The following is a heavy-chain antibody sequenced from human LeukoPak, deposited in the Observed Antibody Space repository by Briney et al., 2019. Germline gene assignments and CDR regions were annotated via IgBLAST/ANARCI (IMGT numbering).Heavy chain of an antibody. CDR1: GGSISSYY. J-gene: IGHJ4*02. CDR2: IYYSGST. Sequence: PSETLSLTSTVSGGSISSYYWSWIRQPPGKGLEWIGYIYYSGSTNYNPSLKSRVTISVDTSKNQFSLKLSSVTAADTAVYYCARGRLLGVIDYWGQGTLVTVSS. V-gene: IGHV4-59*01. CDR3: ARGRLLGVIDY. D-gene: IGHD3-22*01.